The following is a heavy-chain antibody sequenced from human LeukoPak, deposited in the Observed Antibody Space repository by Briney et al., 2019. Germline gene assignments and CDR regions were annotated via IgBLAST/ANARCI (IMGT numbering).Heavy chain of an antibody. D-gene: IGHD6-19*01. CDR3: ARRVERGSGYDY. Sequence: GESLKISCKGSGYIFTNYWIAWGRQMPGKGLEWMGTIYPGDADTRYSPSFQGQITISDEKSISTAHLQWSSLKASDTAMYYCARRVERGSGYDYWGQGTLVTVSS. V-gene: IGHV5-51*01. J-gene: IGHJ4*02. CDR1: GYIFTNYW. CDR2: IYPGDADT.